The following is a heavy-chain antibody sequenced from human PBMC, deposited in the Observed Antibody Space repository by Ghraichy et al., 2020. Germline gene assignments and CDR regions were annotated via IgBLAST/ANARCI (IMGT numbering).Heavy chain of an antibody. J-gene: IGHJ3*02. CDR3: AREETIGGDGGFEI. CDR1: GFIVSDNY. D-gene: IGHD2-21*01. Sequence: GGSLRLSCAASGFIVSDNYMTWVRQAPGKGLEWVSLIESGGGTYYAKSVKGRFTISRDNSKNTLYLQMNSLRAEDTAVYYGAREETIGGDGGFEIWGQGTMVTVSS. CDR2: IESGGGT. V-gene: IGHV3-53*01.